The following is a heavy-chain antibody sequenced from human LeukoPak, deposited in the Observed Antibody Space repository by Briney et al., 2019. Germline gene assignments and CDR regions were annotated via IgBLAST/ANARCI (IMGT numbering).Heavy chain of an antibody. CDR2: IYPGDSDT. CDR3: ARQIDFWSGYPTDY. Sequence: GESLKISCKGSGYSFTTYWIGWVRQMPGKGPEWMGIIYPGDSDTRYSPSFQGQVTISVDKSINTAYLQWSSLKASDTAMYYCARQIDFWSGYPTDYWGQGTLVTVSS. CDR1: GYSFTTYW. V-gene: IGHV5-51*01. J-gene: IGHJ4*02. D-gene: IGHD3-3*01.